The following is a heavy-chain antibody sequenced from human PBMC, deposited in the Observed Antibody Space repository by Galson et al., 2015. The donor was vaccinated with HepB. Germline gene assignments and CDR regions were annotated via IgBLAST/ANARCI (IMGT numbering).Heavy chain of an antibody. CDR3: AKVAILVATPHYFDY. CDR2: LSVNGDIS. Sequence: SLRLSCAASGFTFTRYTMGWVRQAPGKGLKWVSSLSVNGDISYYEDSVKGRFTISRDNSKKMVYLQMNGLRAEDTAVYYCAKVAILVATPHYFDYLGQGTLVTVSS. CDR1: GFTFTRYT. V-gene: IGHV3-23*01. J-gene: IGHJ4*02. D-gene: IGHD2-21*02.